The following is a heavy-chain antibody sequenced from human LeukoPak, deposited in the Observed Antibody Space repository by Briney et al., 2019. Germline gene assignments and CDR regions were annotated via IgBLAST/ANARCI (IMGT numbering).Heavy chain of an antibody. CDR3: ARGDVVGTTAFFPFDI. J-gene: IGHJ3*02. V-gene: IGHV1-2*02. D-gene: IGHD1-26*01. Sequence: ASVKVSCKASGHSFTGYYIHWVRQAPGRGLEWMGWINPNSGGTNYAQKFQGRVTMTRDTSISTTHMELNRLRSDDTAVYYCARGDVVGTTAFFPFDIWGQGTMVTVSS. CDR2: INPNSGGT. CDR1: GHSFTGYY.